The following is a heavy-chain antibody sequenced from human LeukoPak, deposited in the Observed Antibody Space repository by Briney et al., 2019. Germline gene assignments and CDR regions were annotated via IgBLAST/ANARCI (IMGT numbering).Heavy chain of an antibody. Sequence: ASVKVSCKASGYTFTGYYMLWVRQAPGQGLEWMGRINPNSGGTNYAQKFQGRVTMTRDTSISTAYMELSRLRSDDTAVYYCARDTLYDSSGYDYWGQGTLVTVSS. CDR3: ARDTLYDSSGYDY. V-gene: IGHV1-2*06. D-gene: IGHD3-22*01. CDR1: GYTFTGYY. CDR2: INPNSGGT. J-gene: IGHJ4*02.